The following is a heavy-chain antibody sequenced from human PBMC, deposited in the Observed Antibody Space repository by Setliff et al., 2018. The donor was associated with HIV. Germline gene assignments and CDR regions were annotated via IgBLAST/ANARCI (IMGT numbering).Heavy chain of an antibody. D-gene: IGHD1-1*01. V-gene: IGHV4-39*01. CDR2: IHSSGTT. J-gene: IGHJ6*03. CDR1: GGSFSSSTYS. CDR3: ARHGTYEAHYSYMDV. Sequence: SETLSLTCTVSGGSFSSSTYSWGWIRQPPGMGLEWIGSIHSSGTTYYNPSLKSRVAISVDTSRSQFSLKLRSVTAADTAVYYCARHGTYEAHYSYMDVWGKGTTVTVSS.